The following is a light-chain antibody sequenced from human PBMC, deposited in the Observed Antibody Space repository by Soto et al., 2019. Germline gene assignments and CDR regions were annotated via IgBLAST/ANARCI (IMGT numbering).Light chain of an antibody. CDR2: GAS. Sequence: EIVLTQSPGTLSLSPGERATLSCRASQSVSSSYFAWYQQKPGQAPSLLIYGASSRATGIPDRFSGSGSGTDFTLTISRLEPEDFAVYYCQQYGSYPWTFGQGTKVEIK. J-gene: IGKJ1*01. V-gene: IGKV3-20*01. CDR1: QSVSSSY. CDR3: QQYGSYPWT.